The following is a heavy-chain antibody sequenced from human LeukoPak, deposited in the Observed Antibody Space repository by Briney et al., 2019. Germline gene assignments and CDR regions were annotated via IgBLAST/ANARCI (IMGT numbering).Heavy chain of an antibody. D-gene: IGHD1-26*01. CDR3: ARSLSFYYYGMDV. V-gene: IGHV3-53*04. CDR2: IYSGGST. Sequence: GGSLRLSCAASGFTVSSNYMSWVRQAPGKGLEWVSVIYSGGSTYYADSVKGRFTISRHNSMNTLYLQMNSLRAEDTAVYYCARSLSFYYYGMDVWGQGTTVTVSS. CDR1: GFTVSSNY. J-gene: IGHJ6*02.